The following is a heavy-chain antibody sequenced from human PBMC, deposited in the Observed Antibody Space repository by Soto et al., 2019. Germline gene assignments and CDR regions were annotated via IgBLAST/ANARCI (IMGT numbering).Heavy chain of an antibody. CDR3: IRGGSPYYYDY. J-gene: IGHJ4*02. CDR2: ILSKAGNYAT. V-gene: IGHV3-73*01. Sequence: EVQLVESGGGLVQPGGSLKLSCAASGFIFSGSAVHWVRQASGKGLEWVGRILSKAGNYATAYPASMKGRFIISRDDSENTAFLKMNSLKTEDTAVYYCIRGGSPYYYDYWGQGTLVAVSS. CDR1: GFIFSGSA.